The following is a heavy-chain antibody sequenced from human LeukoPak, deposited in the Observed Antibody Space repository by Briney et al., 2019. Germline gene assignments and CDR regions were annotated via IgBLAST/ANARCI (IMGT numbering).Heavy chain of an antibody. D-gene: IGHD3-10*01. V-gene: IGHV4-34*01. CDR3: ARKGVNLDY. CDR2: INHSGST. J-gene: IGHJ4*02. Sequence: SETLSLTCAVYGGSFSGYYWSWIRQPPGKGLEWIGEINHSGSTNYNPSLKSRVTISVDTSKNQFSLKLSSVTAADTAVYYCARKGVNLDYWGQGTLVTVSS. CDR1: GGSFSGYY.